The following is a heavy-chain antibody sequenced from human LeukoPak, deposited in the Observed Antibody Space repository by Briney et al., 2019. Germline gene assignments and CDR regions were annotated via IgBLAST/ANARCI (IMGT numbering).Heavy chain of an antibody. V-gene: IGHV3-21*01. CDR3: ARVPPYSSGYTYFDY. Sequence: PGGSLRLSCAASGFTFSSYTMNWVRQAPGKGLEWVSSISSTSRYIYYADSVKGRFTISRDNAKNSLYLQMNSLRAEDTAVYYCARVPPYSSGYTYFDYWGQGTLVTVSS. CDR2: ISSTSRYI. J-gene: IGHJ4*02. D-gene: IGHD3-22*01. CDR1: GFTFSSYT.